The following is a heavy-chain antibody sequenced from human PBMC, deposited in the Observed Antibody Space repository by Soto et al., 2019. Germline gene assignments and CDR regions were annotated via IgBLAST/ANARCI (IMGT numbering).Heavy chain of an antibody. J-gene: IGHJ6*02. CDR1: GFTFSVYA. CDR3: ASLGVGDWANYYYYYGMDV. Sequence: EVQLLESGGGFVQPGGSLRLSCAATGFTFSVYAMTWVRQAPGKGLEWFSAVTANGGSTYSADSVKGRFTISRDNSKNTLFLQMNSLRAEDTAVYYCASLGVGDWANYYYYYGMDVWGQGTTVTVSS. CDR2: VTANGGST. V-gene: IGHV3-23*01. D-gene: IGHD2-21*02.